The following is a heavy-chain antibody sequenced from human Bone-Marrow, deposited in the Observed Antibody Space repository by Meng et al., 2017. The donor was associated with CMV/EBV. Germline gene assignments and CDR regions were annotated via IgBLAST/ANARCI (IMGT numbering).Heavy chain of an antibody. V-gene: IGHV4-59*01. J-gene: IGHJ6*02. CDR1: GGSISSYY. CDR3: ARSSHYDFWSGYSSTYYYYYGMDV. Sequence: SETLSLTCTVSGGSISSYYGSWIRQPPGKGLEWSGYIYYSGSTNYNPPLKSRVTISVDTSKNQFSLKLSSVTAADTAMYYCARSSHYDFWSGYSSTYYYYYGMDVWGQGTTVTVAS. D-gene: IGHD3-3*01. CDR2: IYYSGST.